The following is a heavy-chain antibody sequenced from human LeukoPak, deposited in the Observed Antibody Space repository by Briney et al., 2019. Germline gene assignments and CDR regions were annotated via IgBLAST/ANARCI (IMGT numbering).Heavy chain of an antibody. Sequence: PGGSLRLSCAASGFTFRSYSMNWVRQAPGKGLEWVSYISSSGSTIYYADSVKGRFTISRDNAKNSLYLQMNSLRAEDTAVYYCARDLSSSWPYYYYGMDVWGQGTTVTVSS. CDR2: ISSSGSTI. V-gene: IGHV3-48*04. J-gene: IGHJ6*02. CDR3: ARDLSSSWPYYYYGMDV. D-gene: IGHD6-13*01. CDR1: GFTFRSYS.